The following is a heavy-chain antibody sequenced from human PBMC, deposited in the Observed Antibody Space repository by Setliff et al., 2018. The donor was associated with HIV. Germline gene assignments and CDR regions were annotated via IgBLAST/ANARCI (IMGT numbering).Heavy chain of an antibody. V-gene: IGHV4-39*01. J-gene: IGHJ3*02. D-gene: IGHD5-12*01. CDR2: INYSGYT. Sequence: SETLSLTCTVSGDSITGSHYYWGWIRQPPGKGLEWIASINYSGYTYHNPSLKTRVTISIDTSKSQFSLKLNSITAADTGVYYCARLFQWMSYSFDIWGQGTVVTVSS. CDR3: ARLFQWMSYSFDI. CDR1: GDSITGSHYY.